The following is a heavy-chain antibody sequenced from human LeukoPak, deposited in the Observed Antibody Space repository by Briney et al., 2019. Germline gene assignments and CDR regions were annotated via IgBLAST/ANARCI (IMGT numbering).Heavy chain of an antibody. CDR1: GFTFSSYD. V-gene: IGHV3-13*01. CDR2: IGTAGGT. Sequence: GGSLRLSCAASGFTFSSYDMHWVRQATGKGLEWVSAIGTAGGTYYPGSVKGRFTISRENAKNSLYLQMNSLRAGDTAVYYCARVERIPGYYDSSGYSPYGMDVWGQGTTVTVSS. D-gene: IGHD3-22*01. CDR3: ARVERIPGYYDSSGYSPYGMDV. J-gene: IGHJ6*02.